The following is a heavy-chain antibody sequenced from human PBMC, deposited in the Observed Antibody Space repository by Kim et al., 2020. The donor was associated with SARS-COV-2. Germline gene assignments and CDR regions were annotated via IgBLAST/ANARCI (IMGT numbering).Heavy chain of an antibody. V-gene: IGHV4-34*01. D-gene: IGHD2-2*01. CDR3: ARSRLLSKTSFDY. J-gene: IGHJ4*02. Sequence: YNPSLKSRVTISVDTSKSQFSLKLSSVTAADTAVYYCARSRLLSKTSFDYWGQGTLVTVSS.